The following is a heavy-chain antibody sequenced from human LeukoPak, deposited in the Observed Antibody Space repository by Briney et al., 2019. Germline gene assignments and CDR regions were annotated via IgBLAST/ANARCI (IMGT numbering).Heavy chain of an antibody. CDR3: ARVDILRAFDY. Sequence: GGSLRLSCAASGFTFSSYSMNWVRQAPGKGLEWVSSISSSSSYIYYADLVKGRFTISRDNAKNSLYLQMNSLRAEDTAVYYCARVDILRAFDYWGQGTLVTVSS. CDR2: ISSSSSYI. V-gene: IGHV3-21*01. D-gene: IGHD4-17*01. CDR1: GFTFSSYS. J-gene: IGHJ4*02.